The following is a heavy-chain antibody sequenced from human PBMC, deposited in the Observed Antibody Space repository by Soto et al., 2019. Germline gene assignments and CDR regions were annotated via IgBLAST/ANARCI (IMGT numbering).Heavy chain of an antibody. CDR3: ARDGLLTGTTGWYLDL. V-gene: IGHV4-31*03. D-gene: IGHD1-7*01. J-gene: IGHJ2*01. Sequence: QVQLQESGPGLVKPSQTLSLTCTVVGDSFSRGGHYWSWVRQSPGRGLEWIGYIYYTGGTFYNQSHKSRSAISLDTSKHQMALELTAVTVADTADYYWARDGLLTGTTGWYLDLWGRGTLVTVSS. CDR1: GDSFSRGGHY. CDR2: IYYTGGT.